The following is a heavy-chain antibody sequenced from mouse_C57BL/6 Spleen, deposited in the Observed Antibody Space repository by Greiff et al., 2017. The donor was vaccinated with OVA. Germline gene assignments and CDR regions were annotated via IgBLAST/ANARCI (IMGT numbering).Heavy chain of an antibody. D-gene: IGHD2-5*01. CDR1: GYTFTSYW. CDR2: IDPSDSYT. Sequence: QVQLQQPGAELVKPGASVKLSCKASGYTFTSYWMQWVKQRPGQGLEWIGEIDPSDSYTNYNQKFKGKATLTVDTSSSTAYMQLSSLTSEDSAVYYCARYYSNYVGYFDVWGTGTTVTVSS. CDR3: ARYYSNYVGYFDV. V-gene: IGHV1-50*01. J-gene: IGHJ1*03.